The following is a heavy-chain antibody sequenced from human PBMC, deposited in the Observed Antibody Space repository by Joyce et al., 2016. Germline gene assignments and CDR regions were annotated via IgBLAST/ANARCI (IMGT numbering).Heavy chain of an antibody. J-gene: IGHJ2*01. V-gene: IGHV1-2*02. Sequence: QVQLVQSGAEVKKPGASVKVSCKASGYTFTDYYIHWVRQATGQGLEWMGGINLNGGGTDDPQKFQGRVTMTRDTSIRTAYMELTGLRSDDTAVYDCARCDLRTSSPLFWYFALWGRGTLVTVSS. CDR3: ARCDLRTSSPLFWYFAL. CDR1: GYTFTDYY. CDR2: INLNGGGT. D-gene: IGHD2-2*01.